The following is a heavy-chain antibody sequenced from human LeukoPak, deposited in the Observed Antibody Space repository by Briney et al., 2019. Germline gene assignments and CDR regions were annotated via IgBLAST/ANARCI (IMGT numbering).Heavy chain of an antibody. J-gene: IGHJ4*01. Sequence: GASVKVSCKASGGTFSSYAISWVRQAPGRGLEWMGGIIPIFGTANYAQKFQGRVTMTEDTSTDTAHMELSSLRSEGTAVYYCATVRGRGGIWFFCNYFDLRGQGTLVTVSS. CDR2: IIPIFGTA. V-gene: IGHV1-69*06. CDR3: ATVRGRGGIWFFCNYFDL. D-gene: IGHD3/OR15-3a*01. CDR1: GGTFSSYA.